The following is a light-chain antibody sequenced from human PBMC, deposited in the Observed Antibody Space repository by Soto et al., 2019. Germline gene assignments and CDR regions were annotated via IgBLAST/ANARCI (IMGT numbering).Light chain of an antibody. CDR3: QQRSNWPSMYT. J-gene: IGKJ2*01. V-gene: IGKV3-11*01. Sequence: EIVLTQSPATLSLSPGDRATLSCRASQSVSSYLSWYQQKPGQAPRLLIYDASNRATGIPARFSGSGSGTDFNLPISSIEPEDFAVYYCQQRSNWPSMYTFGQGTKLEIK. CDR2: DAS. CDR1: QSVSSY.